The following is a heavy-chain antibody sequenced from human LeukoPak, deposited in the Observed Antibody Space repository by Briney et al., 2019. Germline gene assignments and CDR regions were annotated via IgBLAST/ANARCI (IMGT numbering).Heavy chain of an antibody. CDR3: GRGKSPAAVDD. V-gene: IGHV3-23*01. CDR1: GFTFYDYG. CDR2: ISGSGLST. D-gene: IGHD2-2*01. J-gene: IGHJ4*02. Sequence: GGSLRLSCAASGFTFYDYGMTWVRQAPGKGLEWVSTISGSGLSTYYADSVKGRFTISRDNSKNTLYLQMNSLRVEDTALYYCGRGKSPAAVDDWGQGTLVTVPS.